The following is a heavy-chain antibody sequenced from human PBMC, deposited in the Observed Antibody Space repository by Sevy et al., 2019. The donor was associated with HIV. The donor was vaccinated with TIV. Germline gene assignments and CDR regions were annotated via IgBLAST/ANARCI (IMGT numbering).Heavy chain of an antibody. Sequence: GGSLRLSCAASGFTFRTYGIHWVRQAPGKGLEWVANIKQDGSDKYYMESVKGRFNISRDNTKNSLYLQLNSLRAEDTAVYYCARSWDYWGQMGYWGQGTLVTVSS. D-gene: IGHD7-27*01. CDR1: GFTFRTYG. J-gene: IGHJ4*02. V-gene: IGHV3-7*03. CDR2: IKQDGSDK. CDR3: ARSWDYWGQMGY.